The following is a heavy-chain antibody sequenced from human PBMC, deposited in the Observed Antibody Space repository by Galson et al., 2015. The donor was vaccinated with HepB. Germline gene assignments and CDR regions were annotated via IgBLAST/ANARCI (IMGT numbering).Heavy chain of an antibody. D-gene: IGHD6-13*01. CDR2: IIPILGIA. Sequence: SVKVSCKASGGTFSSYTISWVRQAPGQGLEWMGRIIPILGIANYAQKFQGRVTITADKSTSTAYMELSSLRSEDTAVYYCARDQMYSSSLSHGMDVWGQGTTVTVSS. CDR1: GGTFSSYT. J-gene: IGHJ6*02. CDR3: ARDQMYSSSLSHGMDV. V-gene: IGHV1-69*04.